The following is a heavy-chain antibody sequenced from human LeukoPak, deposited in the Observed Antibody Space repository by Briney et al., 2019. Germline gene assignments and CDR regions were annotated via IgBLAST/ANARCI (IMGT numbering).Heavy chain of an antibody. CDR3: ARAFSSGWYPYSIGGLWFDY. CDR2: IYYSGST. Sequence: PSETLSLTCTVSGGSISSSSYYWGWIRQPPGKGLEWIGSIYYSGSTYYNPSLKSRVTISVDTSKNQFSLKLSSVTAADTAVYYCARAFSSGWYPYSIGGLWFDYWGQGTLVTVSS. CDR1: GGSISSSSYY. J-gene: IGHJ4*02. D-gene: IGHD6-19*01. V-gene: IGHV4-39*07.